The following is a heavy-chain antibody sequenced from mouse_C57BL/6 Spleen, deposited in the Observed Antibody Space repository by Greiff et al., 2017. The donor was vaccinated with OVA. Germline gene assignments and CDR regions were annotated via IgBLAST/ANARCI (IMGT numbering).Heavy chain of an antibody. CDR3: VILYDGYSDWYFDV. D-gene: IGHD2-3*01. CDR2: IRSKSNNYAT. CDR1: GFSFNTYA. Sequence: EVQLVESGGGLVQPKGSLKLSCAASGFSFNTYAMNWVRQAPGKGLEWVARIRSKSNNYATYYADSVKDRFTISRDDSESMLYLQMNNLKTEDTAMYYCVILYDGYSDWYFDVWGTGTTVTVSS. J-gene: IGHJ1*03. V-gene: IGHV10-1*01.